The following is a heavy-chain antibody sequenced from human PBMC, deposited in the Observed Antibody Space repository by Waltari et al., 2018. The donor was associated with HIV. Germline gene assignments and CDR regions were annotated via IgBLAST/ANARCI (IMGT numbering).Heavy chain of an antibody. J-gene: IGHJ4*02. D-gene: IGHD3-9*01. CDR2: SSGSGTKT. CDR3: AKDNYDILTGYYY. Sequence: EVQLLESGGGSVQPGGSLRLSCAASGFTFRSYAMTWVRQAPGKGLEWVSASSGSGTKTYYADSVKGRFTISRDNSKNTVYLQMNSLRAEDTAVYYCAKDNYDILTGYYYWGQGTLVTVSS. CDR1: GFTFRSYA. V-gene: IGHV3-23*01.